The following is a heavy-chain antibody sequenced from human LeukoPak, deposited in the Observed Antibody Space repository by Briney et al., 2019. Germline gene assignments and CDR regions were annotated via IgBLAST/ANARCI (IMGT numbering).Heavy chain of an antibody. CDR2: INYTGST. Sequence: SQTLSLTCAVSGGSVSSGSYYWSWIRHPPGKGLEWMGNINYTGSTNNNPPLKTQVTIPVDASKNQFSLKLSSVAAADTAVYYCARGPPDGAYFDYWGQGTLVTVSS. CDR1: GGSVSSGSYY. D-gene: IGHD4-17*01. CDR3: ARGPPDGAYFDY. J-gene: IGHJ4*02. V-gene: IGHV4-61*01.